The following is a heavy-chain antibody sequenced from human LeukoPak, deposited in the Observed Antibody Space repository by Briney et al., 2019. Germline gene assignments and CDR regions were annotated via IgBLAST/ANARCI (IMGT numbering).Heavy chain of an antibody. V-gene: IGHV4-38-2*02. D-gene: IGHD3-10*01. CDR2: IYYSGST. CDR1: GYSISSGYY. CDR3: ARDSRFGEMDG. Sequence: SETLSLTCTVSGYSISSGYYWGWIRQPPGKGLEWIGSIYYSGSTYYNPSLKSRVTISVDTSKNQFSLKLSSVTAADTAVYYCARDSRFGEMDGWGQGTLVTVSS. J-gene: IGHJ4*02.